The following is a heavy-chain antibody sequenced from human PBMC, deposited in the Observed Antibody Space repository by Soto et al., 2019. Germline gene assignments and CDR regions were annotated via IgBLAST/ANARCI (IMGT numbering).Heavy chain of an antibody. V-gene: IGHV4-34*01. J-gene: IGHJ4*02. Sequence: SETLSLTCAVYGGSFSGYYWSWIRQPPGKGLEWIGEINHSGSTNYNPSLKSRVTISVDTSKNQFSLKLSSVTAADTAVYYCARGPADLYYDYIWGSYRPSPAFDYWGQGTLVTVSS. D-gene: IGHD3-16*02. CDR1: GGSFSGYY. CDR3: ARGPADLYYDYIWGSYRPSPAFDY. CDR2: INHSGST.